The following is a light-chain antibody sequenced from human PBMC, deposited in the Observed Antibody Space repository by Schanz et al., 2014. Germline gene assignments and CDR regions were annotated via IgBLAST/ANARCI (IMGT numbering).Light chain of an antibody. Sequence: DVVMTQSPLSLSVSLGQPASISCRSSQGLVFSDGNIYLNWFQQRPGQSPRRLIYKISNRDSGVPDRFSGSGSGTDFTLKISRVEAEDVGVYYCMQGSHWRSFGQGTKVEIK. J-gene: IGKJ1*01. CDR2: KIS. V-gene: IGKV2-30*01. CDR1: QGLVFSDGNIY. CDR3: MQGSHWRS.